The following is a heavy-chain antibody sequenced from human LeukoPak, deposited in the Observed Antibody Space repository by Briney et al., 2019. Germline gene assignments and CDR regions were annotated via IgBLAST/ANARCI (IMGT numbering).Heavy chain of an antibody. CDR2: IIPIFGTA. Sequence: SVKVSCKASGGTFSSYAISWVRQAPGQGLEWMGGIIPIFGTANYAQKFQGRVTITADKSTSTAYMELSSLRSEDTAVYYCARAKSSSWYKYYHYYYMDVWGKGTTVTVSS. V-gene: IGHV1-69*06. CDR1: GGTFSSYA. J-gene: IGHJ6*03. CDR3: ARAKSSSWYKYYHYYYMDV. D-gene: IGHD6-13*01.